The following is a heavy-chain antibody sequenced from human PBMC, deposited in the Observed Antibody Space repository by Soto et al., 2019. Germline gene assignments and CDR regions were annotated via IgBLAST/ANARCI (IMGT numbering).Heavy chain of an antibody. CDR1: GGTFSNFA. J-gene: IGHJ5*02. CDR3: ERGSPTTVTTWFDP. V-gene: IGHV1-69*01. Sequence: QLQLVQSGAEVKKPGSSVKVSCKASGGTFSNFAINWVRQAPGQGLEWMGGIIPVFGKTKYAQKFQGRVQFTADESTSTAYMEVNSLTSEDTAVYYCERGSPTTVTTWFDPWGQGTLVTVSS. D-gene: IGHD4-17*01. CDR2: IIPVFGKT.